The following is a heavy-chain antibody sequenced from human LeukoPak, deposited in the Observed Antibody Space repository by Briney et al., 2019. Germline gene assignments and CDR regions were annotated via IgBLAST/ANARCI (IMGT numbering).Heavy chain of an antibody. Sequence: GGFLRLSCAASGFTFSSYSMNWVRQAPGKGLEWVSSISSSSSYIYYADSVKGRFTISRDNAKNSLYLQMNSLRAEDTAVYYCARDAYGGYVYFGYWGQGTLVTVSS. V-gene: IGHV3-21*01. CDR1: GFTFSSYS. CDR2: ISSSSSYI. CDR3: ARDAYGGYVYFGY. D-gene: IGHD5-12*01. J-gene: IGHJ4*02.